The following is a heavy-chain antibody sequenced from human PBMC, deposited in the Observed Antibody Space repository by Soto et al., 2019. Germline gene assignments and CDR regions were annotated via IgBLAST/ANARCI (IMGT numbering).Heavy chain of an antibody. CDR2: ISFDGKDE. V-gene: IGHV3-30*01. CDR1: VFNFINHA. Sequence: VVSLILSCSSSVFNFINHAMHLFRQAPVNWLEWVAVISFDGKDEQYADSVKGRFIVSRENSKNTFYLQMNSLRGDDTAVYFAARGGDIADLPEGDIYYGVEVWGQGTAVNVSS. J-gene: IGHJ6*01. D-gene: IGHD5-12*01. CDR3: ARGGDIADLPEGDIYYGVEV.